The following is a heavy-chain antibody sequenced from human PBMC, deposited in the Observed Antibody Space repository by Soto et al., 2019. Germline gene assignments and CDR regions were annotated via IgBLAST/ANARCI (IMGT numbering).Heavy chain of an antibody. CDR3: AKEVAGGGGF. CDR2: ITGGGGST. D-gene: IGHD3-16*01. V-gene: IGHV3-23*01. CDR1: GFTFSSYA. Sequence: EVQLLESGGGLVQPGGSLRLSCAASGFTFSSYAINWVRQAPGKGLEWVSVITGGGGSTFYADSGKGRFTISRDNSKKTVAVQMNNLRVEDTAVNHCAKEVAGGGGFWGLGTLVTVSS. J-gene: IGHJ4*02.